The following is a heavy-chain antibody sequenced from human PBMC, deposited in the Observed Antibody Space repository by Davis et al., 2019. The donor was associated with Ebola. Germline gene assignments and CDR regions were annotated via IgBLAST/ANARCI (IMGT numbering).Heavy chain of an antibody. J-gene: IGHJ4*02. CDR2: IRYDGSNK. V-gene: IGHV3-30*02. CDR3: AKEKIQLWLHYFDY. D-gene: IGHD5-18*01. Sequence: GESLKISCAASGFTFSSYGMRWVRQAPGKGLEWVAFIRYDGSNKYYADSVKGRFTISRDNSKNTLYLQMNSLRAEDTAVYYCAKEKIQLWLHYFDYWGQGTLVTVSS. CDR1: GFTFSSYG.